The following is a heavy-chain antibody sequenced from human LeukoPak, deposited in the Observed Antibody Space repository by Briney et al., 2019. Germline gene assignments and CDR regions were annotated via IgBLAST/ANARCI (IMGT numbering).Heavy chain of an antibody. V-gene: IGHV3-48*03. CDR3: ARLRSKYWFDP. CDR2: ITSSGNTM. J-gene: IGHJ5*02. CDR1: GLTFSSYE. D-gene: IGHD4-11*01. Sequence: PGGSLRLSCAASGLTFSSYEMHWVRQAPGKGLEWVSFITSSGNTMYYADSVKGRFTISRDNAKNSLYLQMNSLRADDTAVYYCARLRSKYWFDPWGQGTLVTVSS.